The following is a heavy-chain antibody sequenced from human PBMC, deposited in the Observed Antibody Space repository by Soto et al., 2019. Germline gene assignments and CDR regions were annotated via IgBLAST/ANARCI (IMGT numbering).Heavy chain of an antibody. CDR1: GFTFSSYA. V-gene: IGHV3-23*01. CDR2: ISGSGGST. CDR3: PKHLDVSIAAAGPFDY. D-gene: IGHD6-13*01. Sequence: PGWSLRLSCAASGFTFSSYAMSWVRQAPGKGLEWVSAISGSGGSTYYADSVEGRFTISRDNSKNTLYLQMNSLRAEDTAVYYCPKHLDVSIAAAGPFDYLAQGPLLPISS. J-gene: IGHJ4*02.